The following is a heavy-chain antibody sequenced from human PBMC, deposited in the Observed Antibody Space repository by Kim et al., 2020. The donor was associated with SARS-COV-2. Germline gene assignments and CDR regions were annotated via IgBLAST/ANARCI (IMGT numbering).Heavy chain of an antibody. CDR3: AREDTWELLRDGVYYYHYGMDV. Sequence: ASVKVSCKASGYTFTSYYMHWVRQAPGQGLEWMGIINPSGGSTSYAQKFQGRVTMTRDTSTSTVYMELSSLRSEDTAVYYCAREDTWELLRDGVYYYHYGMDVWGQGTTVTVSS. D-gene: IGHD1-26*01. CDR1: GYTFTSYY. CDR2: INPSGGST. J-gene: IGHJ6*02. V-gene: IGHV1-46*01.